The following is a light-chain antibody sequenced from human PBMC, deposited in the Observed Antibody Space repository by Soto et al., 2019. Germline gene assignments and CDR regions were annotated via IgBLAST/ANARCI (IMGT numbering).Light chain of an antibody. CDR2: AAY. V-gene: IGKV1-8*01. CDR3: QQYYSYPRT. CDR1: QGISSY. Sequence: AIRMTQSPSSFSASTGDRVTITCRASQGISSYLAWYQQKPGKAPKLLIYAAYTLQSGVPSRFSGSGSGTDFTLTISCLQSEDFATYYYQQYYSYPRTFGQGTKVEIK. J-gene: IGKJ1*01.